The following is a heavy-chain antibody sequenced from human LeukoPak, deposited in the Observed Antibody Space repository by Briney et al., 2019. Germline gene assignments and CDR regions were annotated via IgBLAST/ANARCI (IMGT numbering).Heavy chain of an antibody. Sequence: ASVKVSYKASGYTFTSYGISWVRQAPGQGLEWMGWINPNSGGTNYAQKFQGRVTMTRDTSISTAYMELSRLRSDDTAVYYCARVVVDIFDYWGQGTLVTVSS. CDR2: INPNSGGT. D-gene: IGHD2-15*01. J-gene: IGHJ4*02. CDR1: GYTFTSYG. V-gene: IGHV1-2*02. CDR3: ARVVVDIFDY.